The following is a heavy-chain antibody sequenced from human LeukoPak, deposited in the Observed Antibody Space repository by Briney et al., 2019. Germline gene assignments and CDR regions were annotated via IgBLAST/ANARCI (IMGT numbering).Heavy chain of an antibody. V-gene: IGHV1-8*01. CDR3: ARGLDYYDSSGYYYGY. Sequence: ASVKVPCKASGYTFTSYDINWVRQATGQGLEWMGWMNPNSGNTGYAQKFQGRVTMTRNTSISTAYMELSSLRSEDTAVYYCARGLDYYDSSGYYYGYWGQGTLVTVSS. CDR1: GYTFTSYD. J-gene: IGHJ4*02. CDR2: MNPNSGNT. D-gene: IGHD3-22*01.